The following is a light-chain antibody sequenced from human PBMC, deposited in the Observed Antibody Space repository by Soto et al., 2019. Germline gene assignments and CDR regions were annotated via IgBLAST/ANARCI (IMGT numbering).Light chain of an antibody. Sequence: EIVLTQSPGTLSLSPGEGATLSCRASQSINSFLAWYQQRRGQAPRLLIYAASTRATDIPARFSGSGSGTEFTLTISNLQSEDFVVYYCQQYNNWPSTFGQGTKVDIK. J-gene: IGKJ1*01. CDR2: AAS. CDR1: QSINSF. V-gene: IGKV3-15*01. CDR3: QQYNNWPST.